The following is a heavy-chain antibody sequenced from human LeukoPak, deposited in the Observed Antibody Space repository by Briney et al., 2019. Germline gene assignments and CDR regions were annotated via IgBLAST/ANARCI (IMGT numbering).Heavy chain of an antibody. V-gene: IGHV3-53*01. CDR2: IYSGGST. CDR3: ARDPGYNYGYDY. D-gene: IGHD5-18*01. Sequence: PGGSLRLSRAASGFTVSSNYMSWVRQAPGKGLEWVSIIYSGGSTYHADSVKGRFTISRDNSKNTLYLQMNSLRAEDTAVYYCARDPGYNYGYDYWGQGTLVTVSS. CDR1: GFTVSSNY. J-gene: IGHJ4*02.